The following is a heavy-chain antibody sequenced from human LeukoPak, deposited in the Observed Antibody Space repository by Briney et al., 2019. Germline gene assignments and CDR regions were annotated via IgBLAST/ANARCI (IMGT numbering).Heavy chain of an antibody. CDR1: GFTFSSYA. V-gene: IGHV3-23*01. J-gene: IGHJ4*02. D-gene: IGHD2-2*01. Sequence: PGGSLRLSCAASGFTFSSYAMSWVRQAPGKGLEWVSAISGSGGSTYYADSVKGRFTISRDNSKSALYLQMNSLRVEDTAVYYCAKDQQAVSAAYYFDSWGQGTLVTASS. CDR2: ISGSGGST. CDR3: AKDQQAVSAAYYFDS.